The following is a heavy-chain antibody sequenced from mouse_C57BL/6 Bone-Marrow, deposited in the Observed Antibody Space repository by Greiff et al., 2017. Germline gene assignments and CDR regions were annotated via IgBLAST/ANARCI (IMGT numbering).Heavy chain of an antibody. Sequence: DVMLVESGGDLVKPGGSLKLSCAASGFTFSSYGMSWVRQTPDKRLEWVATISSGGSYTYYPDSVKGRFTISRDNAKNTLYLQMSGLKSEDTAMYYCARHHAGFAYWGQGTLVTVSA. CDR1: GFTFSSYG. CDR3: ARHHAGFAY. CDR2: ISSGGSYT. J-gene: IGHJ3*01. V-gene: IGHV5-6*02.